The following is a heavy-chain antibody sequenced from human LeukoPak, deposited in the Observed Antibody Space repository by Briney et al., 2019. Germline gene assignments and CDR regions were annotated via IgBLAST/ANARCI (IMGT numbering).Heavy chain of an antibody. CDR2: IDGSGTGT. V-gene: IGHV3-23*01. CDR3: VKDETGSSWYN. Sequence: GGSLRLPCAASGFRFSRYYMGWVRQAPGKGLEWVSAIDGSGTGTYYADSVKGRFTISRDNSKNTLYLQMNSLRAEDTAVYYCVKDETGSSWYNWGQGTLVTVSS. D-gene: IGHD6-13*01. CDR1: GFRFSRYY. J-gene: IGHJ4*02.